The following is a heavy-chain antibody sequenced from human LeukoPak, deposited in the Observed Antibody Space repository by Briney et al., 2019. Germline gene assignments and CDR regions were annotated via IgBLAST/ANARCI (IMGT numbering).Heavy chain of an antibody. CDR3: VRDRGYSGYDYGSYYYFYYDMDV. CDR1: GFTFRSYA. Sequence: GRSLRLSCAASGFTFRSYAMHWVRQAPGKGLEWVAVISHDGSNKYYADSVKGRFTISRDNPKNTLYLQMNSLRTEDTTVYYCVRDRGYSGYDYGSYYYFYYDMDVWGQGTTVTVSS. V-gene: IGHV3-30*04. J-gene: IGHJ6*02. CDR2: ISHDGSNK. D-gene: IGHD5-12*01.